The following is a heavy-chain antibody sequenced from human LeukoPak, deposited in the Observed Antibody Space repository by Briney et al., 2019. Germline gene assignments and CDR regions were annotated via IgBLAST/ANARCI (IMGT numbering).Heavy chain of an antibody. D-gene: IGHD2-21*02. CDR1: GFTFSDYY. Sequence: GGSLRLSCAASGFTFSDYYMSWIRQAPGKGLEWVSYISSSSSYTNCADSVKGRFTISRDNAKNSLYLQMNSLRAEDTAVYYCARVQVTAMIFDYWGQGTLVTVSS. CDR2: ISSSSSYT. J-gene: IGHJ4*02. V-gene: IGHV3-11*06. CDR3: ARVQVTAMIFDY.